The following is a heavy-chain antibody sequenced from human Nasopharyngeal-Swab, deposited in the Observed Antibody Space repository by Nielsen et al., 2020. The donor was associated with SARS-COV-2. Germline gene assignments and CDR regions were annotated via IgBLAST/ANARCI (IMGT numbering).Heavy chain of an antibody. CDR1: GFPFSSYS. J-gene: IGHJ3*02. V-gene: IGHV3-21*01. D-gene: IGHD4-23*01. CDR2: ISSSSSYI. Sequence: LSLTCAASGFPFSSYSMNWVRQAPGKGLEWVSSISSSSSYIYYADSVKGRFTISRDNAKNSLYLQMNSLRAEDTAVYYCARALRWGAFDIWGQGTMVTVSS. CDR3: ARALRWGAFDI.